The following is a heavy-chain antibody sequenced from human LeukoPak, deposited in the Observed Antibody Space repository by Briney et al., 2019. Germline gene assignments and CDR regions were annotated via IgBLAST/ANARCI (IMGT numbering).Heavy chain of an antibody. D-gene: IGHD3-22*01. CDR2: ISYDGSNK. V-gene: IGHV3-30*18. CDR3: AKDGLADYYDSSGYGLDY. J-gene: IGHJ4*02. CDR1: GFTFSSYG. Sequence: PGRSLRLSCAASGFTFSSYGMHWVRQAPGKGLEWVAVISYDGSNKYYADSVKGRFTISRDNSKNTLYLQMNSLRAEDTAVYYCAKDGLADYYDSSGYGLDYWGQGTLVTVSS.